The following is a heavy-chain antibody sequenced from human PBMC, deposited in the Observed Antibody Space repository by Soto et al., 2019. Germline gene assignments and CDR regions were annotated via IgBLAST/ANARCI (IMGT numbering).Heavy chain of an antibody. CDR1: GGSISSGGYY. D-gene: IGHD3-10*01. V-gene: IGHV4-30-4*01. CDR3: ARASLWFGESP. Sequence: PSETLSLTCTVSGGSISSGGYYWSWIRQPPGKGLEWIGYIYYSGSTYYNPSLKSRVTISVDTSKNQFSLKLSSVTAADTAVYYCARASLWFGESPWGQGTLVTVSS. CDR2: IYYSGST. J-gene: IGHJ4*02.